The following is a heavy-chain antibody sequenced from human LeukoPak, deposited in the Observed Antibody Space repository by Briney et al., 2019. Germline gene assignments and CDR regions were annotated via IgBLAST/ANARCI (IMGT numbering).Heavy chain of an antibody. V-gene: IGHV5-51*01. CDR3: ARPPSRGYSSSFEY. J-gene: IGHJ4*02. CDR2: IYPDESNI. D-gene: IGHD2-2*03. CDR1: GYSFPTYW. Sequence: GESLKISCKGSGYSFPTYWIAWVRQMPGKGLEWMGIIYPDESNIRYSPSFEGQVTISADKSISTAYLQWSSLKASDTAMYYCARPPSRGYSSSFEYWGQGTLVTVSS.